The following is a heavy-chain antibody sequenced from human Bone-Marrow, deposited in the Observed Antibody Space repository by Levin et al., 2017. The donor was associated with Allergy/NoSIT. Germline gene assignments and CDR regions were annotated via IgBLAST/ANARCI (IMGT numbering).Heavy chain of an antibody. V-gene: IGHV3-30-3*01. CDR1: GFTFSGYA. CDR3: ARTGQDAFDI. CDR2: TSYDGGNK. J-gene: IGHJ3*02. Sequence: PSETLSLTCAASGFTFSGYAMHWVRQAPGKGLEWVAVTSYDGGNKYYADSVKGRFTISRDNSKNTLYLQMNSLRAEDTAVYYCARTGQDAFDIWGQGTMVTVSS.